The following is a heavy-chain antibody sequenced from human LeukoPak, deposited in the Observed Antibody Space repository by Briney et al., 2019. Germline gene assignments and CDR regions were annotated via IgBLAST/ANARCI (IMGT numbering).Heavy chain of an antibody. CDR1: GFTLSTYA. J-gene: IGHJ4*02. Sequence: GGSLRLSCAASGFTLSTYAMSWVRQTPGKGLEWVAATSSSDAGTYHADSVRGRFTISRDNSKNTLYLQMNSLRAEDTAVFYCAKVDGQIAAAGTPDYWGQGTLVTVSS. D-gene: IGHD6-13*01. CDR2: TSSSDAGT. CDR3: AKVDGQIAAAGTPDY. V-gene: IGHV3-23*01.